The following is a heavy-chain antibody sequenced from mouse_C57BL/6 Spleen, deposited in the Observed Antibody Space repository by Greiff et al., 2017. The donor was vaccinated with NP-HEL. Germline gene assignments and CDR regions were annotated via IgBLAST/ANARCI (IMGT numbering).Heavy chain of an antibody. V-gene: IGHV3-6*01. D-gene: IGHD1-1*01. CDR2: ISYDGSN. CDR1: GYSITSGYY. J-gene: IGHJ4*01. CDR3: ARDDYGSGYAMDY. Sequence: EVQLQESGPGLVKPSQSLSLTCSVTGYSITSGYYWNWIRQFPGNKLEWMGYISYDGSNNYNPSLKNRISITRDTSKNQFFLKLNSVTTEDTATYYCARDDYGSGYAMDYWGQGTSVTVSS.